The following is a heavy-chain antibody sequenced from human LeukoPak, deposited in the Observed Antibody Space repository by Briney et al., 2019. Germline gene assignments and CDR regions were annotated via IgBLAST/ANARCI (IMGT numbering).Heavy chain of an antibody. V-gene: IGHV1-2*02. CDR3: ARGGGYRAGYFDY. CDR2: INPNSGGT. D-gene: IGHD5-12*01. CDR1: GYTFTGYY. Sequence: ASVKVSCKASGYTFTGYYMHWVRQAPGQGLEWMGWINPNSGGTNYAQKFQGRVTMTRDTSISTAYMELSRLRSHDTAVYYCARGGGYRAGYFDYWGQGTLVTVSS. J-gene: IGHJ4*02.